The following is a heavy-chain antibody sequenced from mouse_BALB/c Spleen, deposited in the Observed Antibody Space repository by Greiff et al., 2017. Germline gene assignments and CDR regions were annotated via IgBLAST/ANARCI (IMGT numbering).Heavy chain of an antibody. Sequence: DVKLEESGGGLVQPGGSMKLSCVASGFTFSNYWMTWVRQSPEKGLEWVAEIRLKSNNYATHYAESVKGRFTISRDDSKSSVYLQMNNLRAEDTGIYYCTMDRYAGFYAMDYWGQGTSVTVSS. CDR3: TMDRYAGFYAMDY. D-gene: IGHD2-14*01. V-gene: IGHV6-6*02. CDR2: IRLKSNNYAT. J-gene: IGHJ4*01. CDR1: GFTFSNYW.